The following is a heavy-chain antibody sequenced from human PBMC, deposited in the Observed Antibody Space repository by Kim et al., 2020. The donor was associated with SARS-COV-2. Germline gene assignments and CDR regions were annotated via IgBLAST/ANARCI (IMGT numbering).Heavy chain of an antibody. CDR1: GFTFSSYS. CDR3: ARPQEYYDYVWGSPGDYFDY. Sequence: GGSLRLSCAASGFTFSSYSMNWVRQAPGKGLEWVSSISSSSSYIYYADSVKGRFTISRDNAKNSLYLQMNSLRAEDTAVYYCARPQEYYDYVWGSPGDYFDYWGQGTLVTVSS. V-gene: IGHV3-21*01. D-gene: IGHD3-16*01. CDR2: ISSSSSYI. J-gene: IGHJ4*02.